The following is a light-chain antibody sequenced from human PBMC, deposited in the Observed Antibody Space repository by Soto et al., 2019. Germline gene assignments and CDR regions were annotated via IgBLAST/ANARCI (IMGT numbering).Light chain of an antibody. CDR2: GAS. V-gene: IGKV3-20*01. CDR3: QQFSSYPLT. Sequence: EIGLSQSPGTLSLSTGERATLSCRASPSVSGSNLAWYQQKPGQAPRLVIYGASSRATGIPDRFSGSGSGTDFTLTISRLEPEDFAVYYCQQFSSYPLTFGGGTNVAIK. CDR1: PSVSGSN. J-gene: IGKJ4*01.